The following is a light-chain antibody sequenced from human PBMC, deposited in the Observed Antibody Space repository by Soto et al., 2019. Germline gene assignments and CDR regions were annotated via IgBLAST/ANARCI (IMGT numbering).Light chain of an antibody. Sequence: DIQMTQSPSSLSASVEDRVIITCRASQSISNHLNWYQQKPGKAPKLLIFAASSLQSGVPSRFSGSRSGPDFTLTISSLQPEDFATYYCQQTYTTRVYTFGQGTRLEFK. CDR2: AAS. CDR1: QSISNH. J-gene: IGKJ2*01. CDR3: QQTYTTRVYT. V-gene: IGKV1-39*01.